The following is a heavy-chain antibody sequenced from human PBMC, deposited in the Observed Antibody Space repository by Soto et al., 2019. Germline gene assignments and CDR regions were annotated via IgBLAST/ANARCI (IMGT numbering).Heavy chain of an antibody. V-gene: IGHV1-8*01. CDR1: GYTFTSYD. D-gene: IGHD1-26*01. CDR2: MNPNSGNT. CDR3: ARSLVSGSYYRGIRFDP. J-gene: IGHJ5*02. Sequence: QVQLVQSGAEVKKPGASVKVSCKASGYTFTSYDINWVRQATGQGLEWMGWMNPNSGNTGYAQKFQGRVTMTRNTSISTAYMELSSLRSEDTAVYYCARSLVSGSYYRGIRFDPWGQGTLVTVSS.